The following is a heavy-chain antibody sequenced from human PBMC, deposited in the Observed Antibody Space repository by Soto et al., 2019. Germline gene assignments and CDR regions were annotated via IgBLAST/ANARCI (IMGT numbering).Heavy chain of an antibody. Sequence: GGSLRLSCAASGFTFSSYAMHWVRQAPGKGLEWVAVISYDGSNKYYADSVKGRFTISRDNSKNTLYLQMNSLRAEDTAVYYCARDPPITIKGIYLDYWGQGTLVTFSS. V-gene: IGHV3-30-3*01. CDR1: GFTFSSYA. J-gene: IGHJ4*02. D-gene: IGHD3-3*01. CDR2: ISYDGSNK. CDR3: ARDPPITIKGIYLDY.